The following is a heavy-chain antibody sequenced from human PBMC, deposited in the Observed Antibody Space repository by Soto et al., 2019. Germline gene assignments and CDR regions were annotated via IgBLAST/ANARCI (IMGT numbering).Heavy chain of an antibody. D-gene: IGHD6-19*01. CDR3: ARGRDRYSSGWSWFDP. V-gene: IGHV4-4*02. J-gene: IGHJ5*02. CDR2: IFQSGST. CDR1: GGTIRSPDW. Sequence: SETLSLTCGVSGGTIRSPDWWTWVRQPPGKGLEWIGEIFQSGSTNYTPSLESRVTISVDKAKNQFSLTLTSVTAADTAVYFCARGRDRYSSGWSWFDPWGQGILVTVSS.